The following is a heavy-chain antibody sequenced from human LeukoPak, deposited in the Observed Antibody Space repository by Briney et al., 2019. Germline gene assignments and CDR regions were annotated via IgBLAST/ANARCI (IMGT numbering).Heavy chain of an antibody. CDR1: GFTFSSYA. J-gene: IGHJ4*02. V-gene: IGHV3-23*01. Sequence: GGSLRLSCAASGFTFSSYAMSWVRQAPGKGLEWVSAISGSGGSTYYAYSVKGRFTISRDNSKNTLYLQMNSLRAEDTAVYYCAKGSGYSYGYDDYWGQGTLVTVSS. CDR2: ISGSGGST. D-gene: IGHD5-18*01. CDR3: AKGSGYSYGYDDY.